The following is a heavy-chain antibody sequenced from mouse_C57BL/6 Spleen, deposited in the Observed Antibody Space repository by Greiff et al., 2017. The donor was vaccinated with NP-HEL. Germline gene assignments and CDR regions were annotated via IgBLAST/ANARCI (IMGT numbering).Heavy chain of an antibody. CDR3: ASHYSNFLAMDY. J-gene: IGHJ4*01. Sequence: VQLQQSGAELAKPGASVKLSCKASGYTFTSYWMHWVKQRPGQGLEWIGYINPSSGYTKYNQKFKDKATLTADKSSSTAYMQLSSLTYEDSAVYDCASHYSNFLAMDYWGQGTSVTLSS. CDR2: INPSSGYT. V-gene: IGHV1-7*01. D-gene: IGHD2-5*01. CDR1: GYTFTSYW.